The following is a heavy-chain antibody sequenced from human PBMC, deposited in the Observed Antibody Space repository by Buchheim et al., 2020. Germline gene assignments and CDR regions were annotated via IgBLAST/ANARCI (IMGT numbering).Heavy chain of an antibody. J-gene: IGHJ4*02. CDR1: GYTFTGYF. CDR2: INPNRGDT. D-gene: IGHD3-22*01. V-gene: IGHV1-2*06. CDR3: AGGANSGYHSFDY. Sequence: QVQLVQSGAEVKNLGASLKVSCKASGYTFTGYFMHWVRQAPGQGGEWMGRINPNRGDTNYAQKFQGRVTMTRDTSISTAYMELSGLRSDATAVYYCAGGANSGYHSFDYWGQGTL.